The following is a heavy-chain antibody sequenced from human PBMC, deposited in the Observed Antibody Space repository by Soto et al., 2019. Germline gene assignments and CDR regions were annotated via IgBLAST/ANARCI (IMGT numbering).Heavy chain of an antibody. CDR2: IYPGDSDT. Sequence: PGESLKISCKGSGYSFTSYWIGWVRQMPGKGLEWMGIIYPGDSDTRYSPSFQGQVTISADKSISTAYLQWSSLKASDTAMYYRARPSQQLVIGPTDAFDIWGQGTMVTVSS. J-gene: IGHJ3*02. CDR1: GYSFTSYW. V-gene: IGHV5-51*01. D-gene: IGHD6-13*01. CDR3: ARPSQQLVIGPTDAFDI.